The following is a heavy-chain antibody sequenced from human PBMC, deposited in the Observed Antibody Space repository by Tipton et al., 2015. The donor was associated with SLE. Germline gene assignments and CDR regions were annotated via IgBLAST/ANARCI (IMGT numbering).Heavy chain of an antibody. V-gene: IGHV4-31*03. J-gene: IGHJ3*02. D-gene: IGHD4-17*01. CDR3: AREVTVTGGDAFDI. CDR1: GDSISSGAYY. Sequence: TLSLTCTVSGDSISSGAYYWNWIRQHPGKGLEWIGHIYYSGSTYYNPSLKSRVTVSLDTSKNQFSLKMNSVTAADTAVYYCAREVTVTGGDAFDIWGQGTMVTVSS. CDR2: IYYSGST.